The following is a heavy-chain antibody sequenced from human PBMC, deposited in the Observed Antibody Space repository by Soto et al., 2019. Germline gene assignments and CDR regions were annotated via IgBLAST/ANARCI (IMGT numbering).Heavy chain of an antibody. CDR3: AKPVQVNGYHYDIWYFDL. CDR1: GIIFSTYG. CDR2: ISHDGSTI. V-gene: IGHV3-30*18. D-gene: IGHD3-22*01. J-gene: IGHJ2*01. Sequence: QVQLVESGGGVVQPGRSLRLSCAASGIIFSTYGMHWVRQAPGKGLEWVAVISHDGSTIYYADSVKGRFTISRDNSKDTLFVQMSSLRAEDTAVYYCAKPVQVNGYHYDIWYFDLWGRGTLVTVSS.